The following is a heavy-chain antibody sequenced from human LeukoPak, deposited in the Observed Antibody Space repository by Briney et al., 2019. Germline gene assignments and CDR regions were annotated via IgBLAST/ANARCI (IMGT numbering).Heavy chain of an antibody. V-gene: IGHV1-2*02. D-gene: IGHD4-17*01. CDR2: INPNNGGT. CDR1: GYTFTGYY. J-gene: IGHJ4*02. CDR3: ARAPIYGDFDY. Sequence: ASVKVSCKASGYTFTGYYIHWVRQAPGQGLEWMGWINPNNGGTNYAQKFQGRVTMTRDTSITTAYMELSRLRSDDTAVYYCARAPIYGDFDYWGQGTLVTVSS.